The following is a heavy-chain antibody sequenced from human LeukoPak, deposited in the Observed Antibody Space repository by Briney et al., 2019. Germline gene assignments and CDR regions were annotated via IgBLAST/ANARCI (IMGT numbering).Heavy chain of an antibody. V-gene: IGHV4-31*03. CDR1: GGSISSGGYY. J-gene: IGHJ6*04. CDR2: IYYSGST. Sequence: SQTLSLTCTVSGGSISSGGYYWSWIRQHPGEGLEWIGYIYYSGSTYYNPSLKSRVTISVDTSKNQFSLKLSSVTAADTAVYYCARDYPNILTGMDVWGKGTTVTVSS. CDR3: ARDYPNILTGMDV. D-gene: IGHD3-9*01.